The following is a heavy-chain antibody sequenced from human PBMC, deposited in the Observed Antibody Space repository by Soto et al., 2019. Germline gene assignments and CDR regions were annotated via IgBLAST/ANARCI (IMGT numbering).Heavy chain of an antibody. CDR2: IYSGGST. CDR1: GFTVSSNY. CDR3: TTLTMVVVHDDY. Sequence: GGSLRLSCAASGFTVSSNYMSWVRQAPGKGLEWVSVIYSGGSTYYADSVKGRFTISRDNSKNTLYLQMNSLRAEDTAVYYCTTLTMVVVHDDYWGPGTLVTVS. D-gene: IGHD3-22*01. V-gene: IGHV3-53*01. J-gene: IGHJ4*02.